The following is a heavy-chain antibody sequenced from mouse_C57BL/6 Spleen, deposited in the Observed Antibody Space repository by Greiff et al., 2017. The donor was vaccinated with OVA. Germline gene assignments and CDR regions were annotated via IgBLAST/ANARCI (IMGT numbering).Heavy chain of an antibody. Sequence: EVQRVESGAELVRPGASVKLSCTASGFNIKDDYMHWVKQRPEQGLEWIGWIDPENGDTEYASKFQGKATITADTSSNTAYLQLSSLTSEDTAVYYCTQADYDVGFAYWGQGTLVTVSA. J-gene: IGHJ3*01. CDR2: IDPENGDT. CDR3: TQADYDVGFAY. CDR1: GFNIKDDY. D-gene: IGHD2-4*01. V-gene: IGHV14-4*01.